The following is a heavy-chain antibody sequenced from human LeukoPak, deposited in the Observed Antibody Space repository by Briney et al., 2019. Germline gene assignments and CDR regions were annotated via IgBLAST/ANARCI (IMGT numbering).Heavy chain of an antibody. V-gene: IGHV3-48*01. D-gene: IGHD3-10*01. Sequence: PGGSLRLSCAASGFTFSSYSMNWVRQAPGKGLEWVSYISSSSSTIYYADSVKGRFTISRDNAKNSLYLQMSSLRAEDTAVYYCARGGGYYYGSGSYWAYWGQGTLVTVSS. CDR2: ISSSSSTI. J-gene: IGHJ4*02. CDR1: GFTFSSYS. CDR3: ARGGGYYYGSGSYWAY.